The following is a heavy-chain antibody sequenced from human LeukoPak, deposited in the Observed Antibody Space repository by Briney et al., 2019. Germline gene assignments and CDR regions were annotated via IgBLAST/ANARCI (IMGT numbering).Heavy chain of an antibody. D-gene: IGHD1-26*01. CDR1: GFTFSSYS. V-gene: IGHV3-21*01. J-gene: IGHJ4*01. CDR2: ISSSSSYI. Sequence: PGGSLRLSCAASGFTFSSYSMNWVRQAPGKGLEWVSSISSSSSYIYYADSVKGRFTISRDNAKNSLYLQMNSLRAEDTAAYYCARALAPEVGSTPDYWGHGTLVTVSS. CDR3: ARALAPEVGSTPDY.